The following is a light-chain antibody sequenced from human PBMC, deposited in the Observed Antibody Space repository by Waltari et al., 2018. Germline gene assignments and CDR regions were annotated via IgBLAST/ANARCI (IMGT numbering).Light chain of an antibody. V-gene: IGKV2-28*01. CDR1: QRLLASNGDNY. CDR2: MGS. Sequence: DVVMTQSPHSLPVTPGEPASISCRSSQRLLASNGDNYLNWYLQKPGQSPQVLMYMGSYRASGVPDRFSGSGSGTDFTLKVSRVEAEDVGVYYCMQAAHAPITFGQGTRLELK. CDR3: MQAAHAPIT. J-gene: IGKJ5*01.